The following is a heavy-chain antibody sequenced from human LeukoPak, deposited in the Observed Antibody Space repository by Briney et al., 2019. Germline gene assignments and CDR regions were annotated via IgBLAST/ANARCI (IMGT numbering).Heavy chain of an antibody. J-gene: IGHJ4*02. V-gene: IGHV3-23*01. D-gene: IGHD6-19*01. CDR1: GFTFSSYG. CDR2: ITSDGDNT. Sequence: PGGSLRLSCAASGFTFSSYGMHWVRQAPGKGLEWVSTITSDGDNTYSADSVKGRITFSRDNSKNTLSLQLRSLRAEDTAVYYCAKDLSYTSGSSDYWGQGTLVTVSS. CDR3: AKDLSYTSGSSDY.